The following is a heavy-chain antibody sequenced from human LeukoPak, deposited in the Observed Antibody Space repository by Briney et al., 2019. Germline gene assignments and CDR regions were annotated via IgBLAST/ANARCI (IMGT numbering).Heavy chain of an antibody. Sequence: GGSLRLSCAASGFTFSSYTMSWVRQTPGEGQEWVSAISGSGGSTYYADSVKGRFTISRDNSKNTLYLQMNSLRAEDTAVYYCATAPYYDILTGSQTDYWGQGTLVTVSS. CDR1: GFTFSSYT. V-gene: IGHV3-23*01. CDR2: ISGSGGST. J-gene: IGHJ4*02. CDR3: ATAPYYDILTGSQTDY. D-gene: IGHD3-9*01.